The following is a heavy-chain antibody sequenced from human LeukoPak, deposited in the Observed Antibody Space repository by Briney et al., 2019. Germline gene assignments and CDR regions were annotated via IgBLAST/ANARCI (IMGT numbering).Heavy chain of an antibody. CDR1: GGSFSGYC. Sequence: SETLSLTCAVYGGSFSGYCWSWIRQPPGKGLEWIGEINHSGSTNYNPSLKSRVTISVDTSKNQFSLKLSSVTAADTAVYYCAGGLIQLWYNFDYWGQGTLVTVSS. CDR3: AGGLIQLWYNFDY. D-gene: IGHD5-18*01. V-gene: IGHV4-34*01. CDR2: INHSGST. J-gene: IGHJ4*02.